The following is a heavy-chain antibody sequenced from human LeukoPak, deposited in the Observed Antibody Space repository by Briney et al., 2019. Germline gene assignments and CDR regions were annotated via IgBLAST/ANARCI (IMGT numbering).Heavy chain of an antibody. CDR2: IYTSGST. Sequence: PSETLSPTCTVSGGSISSYYWSWIRQPAGKGLEWIGRIYTSGSTNYNPSLKSRVTMSVDTSKNQFSLKLSSVTAADTAVYYCARESVTTSYYYYYMDVWGKGTTVTISS. J-gene: IGHJ6*03. CDR1: GGSISSYY. V-gene: IGHV4-4*07. CDR3: ARESVTTSYYYYYMDV. D-gene: IGHD4-17*01.